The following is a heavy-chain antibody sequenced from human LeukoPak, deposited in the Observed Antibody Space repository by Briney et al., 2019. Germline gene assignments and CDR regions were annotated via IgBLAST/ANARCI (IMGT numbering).Heavy chain of an antibody. D-gene: IGHD2-2*01. CDR1: GGSISSSNW. J-gene: IGHJ6*02. CDR2: IYHSGST. CDR3: ARAVVVVPAAIYYYYGMDV. V-gene: IGHV4-4*02. Sequence: SGTLSLTCAVSGGSISSSNWWSWVRPPPGKGLEWIGEIYHSGSTNYNPSLKSRVTISVDKSKNQFSLKLSSATAADTAVYYCARAVVVVPAAIYYYYGMDVWGQGTTVTVSS.